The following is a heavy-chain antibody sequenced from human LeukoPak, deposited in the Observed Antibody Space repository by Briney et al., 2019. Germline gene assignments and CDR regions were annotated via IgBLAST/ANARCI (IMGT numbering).Heavy chain of an antibody. V-gene: IGHV3-30*02. CDR1: GFIFSTYG. J-gene: IGHJ4*02. CDR2: IRHDGSIK. Sequence: GGSLRLSCAASGFIFSTYGMYWVRQAPGKGLEWVAFIRHDGSIKNYADSVKGRFIISRDNSKNTLFLQMNSLRAEDTAVYYCANRGVTSVGSYYFDYWGQGSLVTVSS. CDR3: ANRGVTSVGSYYFDY. D-gene: IGHD4-17*01.